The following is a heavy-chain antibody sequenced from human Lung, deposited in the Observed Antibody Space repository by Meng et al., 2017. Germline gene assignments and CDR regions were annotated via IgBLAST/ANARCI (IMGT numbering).Heavy chain of an antibody. CDR1: GYNVPDYY. CDR2: IDPKSGDT. CDR3: ARDEDISAAGKLFGDY. D-gene: IGHD6-13*01. J-gene: IGHJ4*02. Sequence: QGQLVPCGAEVKKHGASVKVSCKPSGYNVPDYYIHWVRLAPGQGLEWMGHIDPKSGDTRYAQKFQGRVTMTGDTSIGTAYMELTGLRSDDTALYYCARDEDISAAGKLFGDYWGQGTLVTVSS. V-gene: IGHV1-2*06.